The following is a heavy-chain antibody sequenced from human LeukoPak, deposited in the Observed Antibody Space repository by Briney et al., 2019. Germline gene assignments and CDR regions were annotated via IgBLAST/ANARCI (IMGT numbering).Heavy chain of an antibody. CDR1: GFTFSSYG. CDR3: ARDGEIVVVPAALDY. Sequence: PGGSLRLSCAASGFTFSSYGMHWVRQAPGKGLEWVAVISCDGSNKYYADSVKGRFTISRDNSKNTLYLQMNSLRAEDTAVYYCARDGEIVVVPAALDYWGQGTLVTVSS. CDR2: ISCDGSNK. J-gene: IGHJ4*02. V-gene: IGHV3-30*03. D-gene: IGHD2-2*01.